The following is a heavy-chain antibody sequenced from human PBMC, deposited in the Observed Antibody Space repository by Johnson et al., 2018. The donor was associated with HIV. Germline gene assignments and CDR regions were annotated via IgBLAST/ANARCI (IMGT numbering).Heavy chain of an antibody. V-gene: IGHV3-23*04. D-gene: IGHD2-15*01. CDR1: GFTFSSYA. J-gene: IGHJ3*02. CDR2: ISGSGGTT. CDR3: AKDRSRLGAFDI. Sequence: VQLVESGGGLVQPGGSLRLSCAASGFTFSSYAMSWVRQAPGKGLEWVSAISGSGGTTYYADSVKGRLTISRDNSKNTLYLQMNSLRAEDTAVYYCAKDRSRLGAFDIWGQGTMVTVSS.